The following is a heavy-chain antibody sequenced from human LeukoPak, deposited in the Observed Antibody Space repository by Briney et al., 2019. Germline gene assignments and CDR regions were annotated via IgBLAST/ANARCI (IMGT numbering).Heavy chain of an antibody. CDR1: ESTFSSYW. CDR3: ARGRIGATSFDY. D-gene: IGHD3-16*01. J-gene: IGHJ4*02. CDR2: IKQDGSEK. Sequence: GGSLRLSCAASESTFSSYWMSWVRQAPGKGLEWVANIKQDGSEKYFVDSVKGRFTISRDNAKNSLYLQMNSLRAEDTAVYYCARGRIGATSFDYWGQGTLVTVSS. V-gene: IGHV3-7*03.